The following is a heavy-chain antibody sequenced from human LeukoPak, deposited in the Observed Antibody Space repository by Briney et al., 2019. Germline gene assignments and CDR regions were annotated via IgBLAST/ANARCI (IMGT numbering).Heavy chain of an antibody. CDR3: ARDIRVNYDFWSGYYKAEYFQH. CDR2: ISSSSSSTI. CDR1: GFTFSSYS. V-gene: IGHV3-48*01. D-gene: IGHD3-3*01. Sequence: GGSLRLSCAASGFTFSSYSMNWVRQAPGKGLEWVSYISSSSSSTIYYADSVKGRFTISRDNAKNSLYLQMNGLRAEDTAVYYCARDIRVNYDFWSGYYKAEYFQHWGQGTLVTVSS. J-gene: IGHJ1*01.